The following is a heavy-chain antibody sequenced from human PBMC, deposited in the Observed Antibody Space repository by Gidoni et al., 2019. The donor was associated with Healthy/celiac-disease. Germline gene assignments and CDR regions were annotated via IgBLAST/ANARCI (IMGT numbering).Heavy chain of an antibody. CDR3: AREVGANYFDY. Sequence: EVQLVESGGGLVKPGGSLRLSCAASGFTFSSYSMNWVRQAPGKGLEWVSAISSSSSYIYYADSVKGRFTISRDNAKNSLYLQMNSLRAEDTAVYYCAREVGANYFDYWGQGTLVTASS. CDR2: ISSSSSYI. V-gene: IGHV3-21*01. J-gene: IGHJ4*02. D-gene: IGHD1-26*01. CDR1: GFTFSSYS.